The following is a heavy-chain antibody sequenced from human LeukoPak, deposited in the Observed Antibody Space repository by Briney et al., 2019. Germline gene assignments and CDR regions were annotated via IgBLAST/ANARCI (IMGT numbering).Heavy chain of an antibody. D-gene: IGHD6-13*01. J-gene: IGHJ1*01. CDR1: GSSISSGSYY. Sequence: SESLSLTRTVSGSSISSGSYYWGWIRNPPGKGLEWIGGIYYSGSTYNNPSLKTRATISVPTTKNQFSLTLSSLTAPATTAVYCARISGAFYSTTWYTRGYFQHWGQGTLVTVSS. CDR2: IYYSGST. V-gene: IGHV4-39*01. CDR3: ARISGAFYSTTWYTRGYFQH.